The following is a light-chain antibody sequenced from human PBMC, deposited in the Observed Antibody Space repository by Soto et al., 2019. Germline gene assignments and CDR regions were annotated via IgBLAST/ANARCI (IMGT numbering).Light chain of an antibody. CDR3: QQYNSYSLT. CDR2: DVS. V-gene: IGKV1-5*01. J-gene: IGKJ4*01. Sequence: DIQMTQSPSTLSASVGDRVTITCRASQTLSSWLAWYQQKPGKTPKLLIYDVSTLESGVPSRFSGSGSGTEFTLTISSLRPDDFATYYCQQYNSYSLTFGGGTKVDIK. CDR1: QTLSSW.